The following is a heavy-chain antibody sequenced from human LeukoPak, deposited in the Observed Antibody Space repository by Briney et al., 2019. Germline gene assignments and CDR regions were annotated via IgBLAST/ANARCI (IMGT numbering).Heavy chain of an antibody. J-gene: IGHJ4*02. CDR2: IYSGGST. CDR3: ARGRWGDYFDY. V-gene: IGHV3-53*01. D-gene: IGHD4-23*01. CDR1: RFTVSSNY. Sequence: GGSLRLSCAASRFTVSSNYMSWVRQAPGKGLEWVSVIYSGGSTYYADSVKGRFTISRDNSKNTLYLQMSSLRAEDTAVYYCARGRWGDYFDYWGQGTLVTVSS.